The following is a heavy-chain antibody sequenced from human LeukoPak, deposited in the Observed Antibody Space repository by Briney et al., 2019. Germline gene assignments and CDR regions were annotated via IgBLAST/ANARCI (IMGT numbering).Heavy chain of an antibody. J-gene: IGHJ4*02. CDR3: ARGGPYCSSTSCFDFDY. CDR1: GFTFSSYS. V-gene: IGHV3-21*01. Sequence: GGSLRLSCAASGFTFSSYSMNWVRQAPGKWLEWVSSISSSSSYIYYADSVKGRFTISRDNAKNSLYLQMNSLRAEDTAVYYCARGGPYCSSTSCFDFDYWGQGTLVTVSS. D-gene: IGHD2-2*01. CDR2: ISSSSSYI.